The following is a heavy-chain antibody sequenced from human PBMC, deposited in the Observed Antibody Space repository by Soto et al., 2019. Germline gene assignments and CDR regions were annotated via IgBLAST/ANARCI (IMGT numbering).Heavy chain of an antibody. CDR2: ISSDSRHT. Sequence: QVQLLESGGGLVKPGGSLRLSCAASGFTVSGYYMSWIRQAPGKGLEWISYISSDSRHTNHADSVKGRFTISRDNAKNSRYLQMNSLRAEDTAVYFCATGQQVRMADIWGQGTMVTVSS. CDR1: GFTVSGYY. D-gene: IGHD6-13*01. J-gene: IGHJ3*02. CDR3: ATGQQVRMADI. V-gene: IGHV3-11*03.